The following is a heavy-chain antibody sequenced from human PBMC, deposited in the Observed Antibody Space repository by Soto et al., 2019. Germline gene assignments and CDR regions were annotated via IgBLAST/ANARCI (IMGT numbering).Heavy chain of an antibody. V-gene: IGHV3-7*04. CDR1: GFTFSSYW. CDR3: ARELGGDKNWFDP. CDR2: IKQDGSEK. D-gene: IGHD3-10*01. J-gene: IGHJ5*02. Sequence: EVQLVESGGGLVQPGGSLRLSCAASGFTFSSYWMSWVRQAPGKGLEWVANIKQDGSEKYYVDSVKGRFTISRDNAKKSMYLQMNSLRAEATAVYYCARELGGDKNWFDPWGQGTRVTVS.